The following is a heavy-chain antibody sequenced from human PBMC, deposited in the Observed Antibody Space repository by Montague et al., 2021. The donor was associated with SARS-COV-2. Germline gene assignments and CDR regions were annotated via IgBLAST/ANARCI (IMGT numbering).Heavy chain of an antibody. J-gene: IGHJ4*02. CDR2: IFYDGST. CDR3: AVEVKYFFDN. D-gene: IGHD3-22*01. Sequence: SETLSLTCIVSGGSISSRTYYWGWIRQPPGQGLEWIGSIFYDGSTYYNPSLKSRVTISVDTSKNQFSLRLSSVIASDTAVYYCAVEVKYFFDNWGQGFLVSVSS. CDR1: GGSISSRTYY. V-gene: IGHV4-39*01.